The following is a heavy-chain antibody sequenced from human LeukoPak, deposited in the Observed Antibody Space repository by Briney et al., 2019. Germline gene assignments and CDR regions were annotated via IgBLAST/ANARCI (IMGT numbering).Heavy chain of an antibody. V-gene: IGHV3-23*01. CDR1: AFTVSSNY. Sequence: GGSLRLSCAASAFTVSSNYMSWVRQAPGKGLEWVSTVSASGGSTYHADSVKGRFTISRDTSKNTLYLQMSSLRAEDTALYYCTKGGSSDLWGHCDCWGQGTLVTVSS. D-gene: IGHD2-15*01. J-gene: IGHJ4*02. CDR3: TKGGSSDLWGHCDC. CDR2: VSASGGST.